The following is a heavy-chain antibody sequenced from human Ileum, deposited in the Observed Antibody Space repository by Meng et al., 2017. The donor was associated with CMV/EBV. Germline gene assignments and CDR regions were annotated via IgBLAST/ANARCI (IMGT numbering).Heavy chain of an antibody. CDR3: ARDGSYSTCDY. D-gene: IGHD3-22*01. V-gene: IGHV3-21*01. CDR1: GFTIRCYS. CDR2: IGSSSSYI. J-gene: IGHJ4*02. Sequence: SWSSSGFTIRCYSMNWVRQAPGKGLEWVSXIGSSSSYIYYADSVKGRFTISRDNAKNSLYLQMNSLRAEDTAVYYCARDGSYSTCDYWGQGTLVTVSS.